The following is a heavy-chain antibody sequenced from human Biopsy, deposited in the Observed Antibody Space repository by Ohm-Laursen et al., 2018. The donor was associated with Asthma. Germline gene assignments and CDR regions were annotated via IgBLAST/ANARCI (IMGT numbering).Heavy chain of an antibody. D-gene: IGHD6-13*01. CDR2: ISFDPLNK. V-gene: IGHV3-30*03. Sequence: SLRLSCTASGFTLSSYVMHWVRQAPGKGLDWVALISFDPLNKQYADWVRGRFTVSRDSSKNTLYLQMNSLRADDTAVYYCSRVPVAAAGPYYYGMDVWGQGTTVTVSS. J-gene: IGHJ6*02. CDR3: SRVPVAAAGPYYYGMDV. CDR1: GFTLSSYV.